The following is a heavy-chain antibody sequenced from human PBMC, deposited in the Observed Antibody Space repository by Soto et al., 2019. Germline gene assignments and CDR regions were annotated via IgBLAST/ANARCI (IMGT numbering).Heavy chain of an antibody. CDR3: AKSQTLEGSVAFDI. V-gene: IGHV3-30*18. J-gene: IGHJ3*02. CDR2: ISHDGSNK. D-gene: IGHD3-10*01. CDR1: GFTFSSYG. Sequence: QVQLVESGGGVVQPGKSLRLSCEASGFTFSSYGIHWVRQAPGKGLEWVADISHDGSNKYYADSVKGRFTISRDNSKNTLYLQLNSLRTEDTAVYYCAKSQTLEGSVAFDIWGQGTMVIVSS.